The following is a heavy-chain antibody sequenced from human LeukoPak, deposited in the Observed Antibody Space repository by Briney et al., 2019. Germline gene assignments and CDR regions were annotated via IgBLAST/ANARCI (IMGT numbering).Heavy chain of an antibody. CDR3: ARHNYSGSYGDAFDI. J-gene: IGHJ3*02. CDR1: GGSISSSSYY. D-gene: IGHD1-26*01. V-gene: IGHV4-39*01. Sequence: SETLSLTCTVSGGSISSSSYYWGWIRQPPGKGLEWIGSIYYSGSTYYNPSLKSRVTISVDTSKNQFSLKLSSVTAADTAVYYCARHNYSGSYGDAFDIWGQGTMVTVSS. CDR2: IYYSGST.